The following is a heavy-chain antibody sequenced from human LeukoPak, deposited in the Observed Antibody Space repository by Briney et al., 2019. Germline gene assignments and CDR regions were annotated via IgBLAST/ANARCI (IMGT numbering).Heavy chain of an antibody. CDR3: ARDRPRDPEHYYYYGMDV. Sequence: GGSLRLSCAASGFTFSDYYMTWIRQAPGKGLEWVAVIWYDGSNKYYADSVKDRFTISRDNSKNTLYLQMNSLRAEDTAVYYCARDRPRDPEHYYYYGMDVWGQGTTVTVSS. CDR2: IWYDGSNK. V-gene: IGHV3-33*08. J-gene: IGHJ6*02. D-gene: IGHD6-6*01. CDR1: GFTFSDYY.